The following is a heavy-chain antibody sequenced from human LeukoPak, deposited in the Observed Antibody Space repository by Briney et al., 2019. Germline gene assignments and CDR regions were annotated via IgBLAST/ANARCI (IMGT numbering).Heavy chain of an antibody. CDR2: ISFDASRS. CDR1: GFTFENFA. Sequence: GGSLRLSCLASGFTFENFAMHWVRQAPGKGLEWVAVISFDASRSGSADSVQGRFTISRDNSKNTLYLQMNSLRAEDTAVYYCAKGDLYCSGGSCYHPFYFDHWGQGTLVTVSS. V-gene: IGHV3-30*04. J-gene: IGHJ4*02. D-gene: IGHD2-15*01. CDR3: AKGDLYCSGGSCYHPFYFDH.